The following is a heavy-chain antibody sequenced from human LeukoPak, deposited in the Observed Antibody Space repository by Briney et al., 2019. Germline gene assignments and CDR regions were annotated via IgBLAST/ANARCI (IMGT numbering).Heavy chain of an antibody. CDR3: SSDVGTLNPLRKFDY. V-gene: IGHV1-2*02. CDR2: INPKSGDR. J-gene: IGHJ4*02. Sequence: ASVTVSCKSSGYTFTGYCMHWVRPPPAQGLEWMGCINPKSGDRNYAQTFKGRLTMISDTTITTANKVLSRMESDETAVYFCSSDVGTLNPLRKFDYWGEGALVTVSS. CDR1: GYTFTGYC. D-gene: IGHD1-14*01.